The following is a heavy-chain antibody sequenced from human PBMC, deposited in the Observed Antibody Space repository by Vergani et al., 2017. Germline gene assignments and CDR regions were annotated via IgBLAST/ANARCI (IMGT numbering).Heavy chain of an antibody. CDR3: AKEGYSYGSFDY. J-gene: IGHJ4*02. D-gene: IGHD5-18*01. CDR1: GFTFSSYA. V-gene: IGHV3-23*01. CDR2: ISGSGVST. Sequence: EVQLLESGGGLVQPGGSLRLSCAASGFTFSSYAMSWVRQAPGKGLEWVSAISGSGVSTYYADSVKGRFTISRDNSKNTLYLQMNSRRAEDTAVYYCAKEGYSYGSFDYWGQGTLVTVSS.